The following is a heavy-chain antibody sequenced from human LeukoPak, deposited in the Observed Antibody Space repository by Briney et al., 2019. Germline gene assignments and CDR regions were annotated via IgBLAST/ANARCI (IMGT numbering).Heavy chain of an antibody. J-gene: IGHJ4*02. CDR2: FDPEDGET. CDR3: SKDQGGSGNPGN. CDR1: GYTLTELS. Sequence: GASVKVSCKVSGYTLTELSMHWVRQAPGKGLEWMGGFDPEDGETIYAQKFQGRVTMTEDTSTDTAYMELSSLRSEDTAVYYCSKDQGGSGNPGNWGQGTLVTVSS. D-gene: IGHD3-10*01. V-gene: IGHV1-24*01.